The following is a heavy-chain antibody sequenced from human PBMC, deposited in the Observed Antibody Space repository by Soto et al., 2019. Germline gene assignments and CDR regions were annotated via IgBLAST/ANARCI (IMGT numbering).Heavy chain of an antibody. CDR1: GFTFSSYS. Sequence: GGSLRLSCAASGFTFSSYSMNWVRQAPGKGLGWVSSISSSSYIYYADSVKGRFTISRDNAKNSLYLQMNSLRAEDTAVYYCARDQLYYYGSENYGMDVWGQGTTVTVSS. J-gene: IGHJ6*02. CDR2: ISSSSYI. CDR3: ARDQLYYYGSENYGMDV. D-gene: IGHD3-10*01. V-gene: IGHV3-21*01.